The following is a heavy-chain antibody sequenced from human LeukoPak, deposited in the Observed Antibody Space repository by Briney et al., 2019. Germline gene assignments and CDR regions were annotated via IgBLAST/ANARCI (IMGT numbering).Heavy chain of an antibody. J-gene: IGHJ4*02. CDR2: ISSSSSTI. V-gene: IGHV3-48*04. CDR3: ARDPNPMVRGVR. D-gene: IGHD3-10*01. CDR1: GSTFSSYS. Sequence: GGSLRLSCAASGSTFSSYSMNWVRQAPGKGLEWVSYISSSSSTIYYADSVKGRFTISRDNAKNSLYLQMNSLRADDAAVYYCARDPNPMVRGVRWGQGTLVTVSS.